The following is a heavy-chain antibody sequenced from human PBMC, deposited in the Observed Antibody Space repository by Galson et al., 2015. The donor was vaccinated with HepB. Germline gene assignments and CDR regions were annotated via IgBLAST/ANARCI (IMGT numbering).Heavy chain of an antibody. D-gene: IGHD6-13*01. Sequence: SLRLSCAASGFTVSSNYMSWVRQAPGKGLEWVSVIYSGGSTYYADSVKGRFTISRDNSKNTLYLQMNSLRAEDTAVYYCAPTRGSSSWPFDYWGQGTLVTVSS. CDR3: APTRGSSSWPFDY. J-gene: IGHJ4*02. V-gene: IGHV3-66*01. CDR1: GFTVSSNY. CDR2: IYSGGST.